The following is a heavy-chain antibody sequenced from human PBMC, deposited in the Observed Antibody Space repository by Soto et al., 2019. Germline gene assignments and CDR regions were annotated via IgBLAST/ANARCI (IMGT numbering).Heavy chain of an antibody. CDR1: GFMLSTYS. J-gene: IGHJ3*02. CDR2: ITGSGGIT. D-gene: IGHD1-7*01. CDR3: AKCLQIHWNYDAYHI. Sequence: RLSCAASGFMLSTYSMSWVRQAPGKGLEWVSHITGSGGITYYADSVKGRFTISRDTSSNTLYLQMNSLRAEDTALYYCAKCLQIHWNYDAYHIWGQGTMVT. V-gene: IGHV3-23*01.